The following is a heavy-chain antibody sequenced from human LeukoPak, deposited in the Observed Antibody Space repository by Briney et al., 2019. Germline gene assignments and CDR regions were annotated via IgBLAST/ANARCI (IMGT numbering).Heavy chain of an antibody. V-gene: IGHV1-2*02. CDR3: ARAYYYGSGSYRDAFDI. CDR2: IDPNSGGT. Sequence: ASVKVSCKASGYTFTGYYMHWGRQAPGHRLEWMGWIDPNSGGTSYAQKFQGRVTMTRDTSISTAYMELSRLRSDDTAVYYCARAYYYGSGSYRDAFDIWGQGTMVTVSS. J-gene: IGHJ3*02. D-gene: IGHD3-10*01. CDR1: GYTFTGYY.